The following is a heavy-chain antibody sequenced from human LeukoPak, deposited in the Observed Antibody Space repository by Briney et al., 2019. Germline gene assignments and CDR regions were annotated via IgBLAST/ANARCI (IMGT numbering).Heavy chain of an antibody. CDR1: GDSINSNNYY. CDR2: FYYGGVT. CDR3: ARGRSGTCYHCWFDP. D-gene: IGHD2-2*01. V-gene: IGHV4-39*07. Sequence: SETLSLTCTVSGDSINSNNYYWAWIRQSPGKGLEWIGGFYYGGVTYYNPSLKSRVTISLDTPKNQLSLKLESVTAADTAVYYCARGRSGTCYHCWFDPWGQGTLVTVSS. J-gene: IGHJ5*02.